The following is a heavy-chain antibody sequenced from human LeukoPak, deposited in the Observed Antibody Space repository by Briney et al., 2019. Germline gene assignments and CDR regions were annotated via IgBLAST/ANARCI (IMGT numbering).Heavy chain of an antibody. CDR1: GFTFHTYA. D-gene: IGHD6-13*01. CDR2: INGSGNSK. Sequence: GGSLRLSCAASGFTFHTYALGWVRQAPGKGLEWVSVINGSGNSKYYADSVKDRFTISRDNSKNTVYLQMTNLRVEDTATYFCAKNRGGIAAARDYWGQGTLVTVSS. CDR3: AKNRGGIAAARDY. V-gene: IGHV3-23*01. J-gene: IGHJ4*02.